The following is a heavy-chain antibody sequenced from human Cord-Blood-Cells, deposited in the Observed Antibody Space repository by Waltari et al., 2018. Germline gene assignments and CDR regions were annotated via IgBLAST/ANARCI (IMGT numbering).Heavy chain of an antibody. CDR2: IYPGDSDT. CDR3: ARAHNYYDSSGYSWDAFDI. J-gene: IGHJ3*02. V-gene: IGHV5-51*01. D-gene: IGHD3-22*01. Sequence: EVQLVQSGAEVKKPGESLKISCKGSGYSFPSYWIGWVRQMPGQGLEWMGIIYPGDSDTRYSPSFQGQVTSSADKSISTAYLQWSSLKASDTAMYYCARAHNYYDSSGYSWDAFDIWGQGTMVTVSS. CDR1: GYSFPSYW.